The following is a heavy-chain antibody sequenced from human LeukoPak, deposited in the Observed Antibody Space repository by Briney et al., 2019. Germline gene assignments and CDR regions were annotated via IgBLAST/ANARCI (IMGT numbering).Heavy chain of an antibody. D-gene: IGHD3-22*01. Sequence: GGSLRLSCAASGFTFSSYAMSWVRQAPGKGLEWVSAISGSGGSTYYADSVKGRFTISRDNSKNTLYLQMNSLRAEDTAVYYCAKGSPGYYYDSSGYYFDYWGQGTLVTVSS. V-gene: IGHV3-23*01. CDR2: ISGSGGST. CDR1: GFTFSSYA. J-gene: IGHJ4*02. CDR3: AKGSPGYYYDSSGYYFDY.